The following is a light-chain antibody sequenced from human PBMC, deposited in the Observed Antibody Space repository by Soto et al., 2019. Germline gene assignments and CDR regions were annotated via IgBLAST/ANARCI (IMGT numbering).Light chain of an antibody. J-gene: IGKJ5*01. CDR3: MLGTHWPIT. Sequence: DGVMPQSPLCLRVTLGQTSSTSCRSHQSLVHSDGIAYFSWFKTWIGRSPRSIIYKVSNRDSGVPARFGGIVSGTDVALTISRVEAEEVGVDYGMLGTHWPITFGQGTRLEIK. V-gene: IGKV2-30*02. CDR2: KVS. CDR1: QSLVHSDGIAY.